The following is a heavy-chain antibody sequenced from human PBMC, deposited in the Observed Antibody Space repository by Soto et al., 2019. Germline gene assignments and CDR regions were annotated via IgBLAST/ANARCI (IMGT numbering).Heavy chain of an antibody. V-gene: IGHV4-39*01. J-gene: IGHJ4*02. CDR1: GGSISSSSYY. Sequence: PSETLSLTCTVSGGSISSSSYYWGWIRQPPGKGLEWIGSIYYSGSTYYNPSLKSRVTISVDTSKNQFSLKLSSVTAADTAVYYCARHGKRRVSLYWGQGTLVTVSS. D-gene: IGHD6-6*01. CDR2: IYYSGST. CDR3: ARHGKRRVSLY.